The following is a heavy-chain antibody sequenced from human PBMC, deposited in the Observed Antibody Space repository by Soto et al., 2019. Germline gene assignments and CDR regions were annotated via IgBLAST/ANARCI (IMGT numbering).Heavy chain of an antibody. CDR1: GFTFTDYW. CDR2: LNQGGNEK. Sequence: VGSLRLSCAASGFTFTDYWMSWVRQAPGKGLEWVANLNQGGNEKNYLDSVKGRFTISRDNAKNSVYLQLNSLRAEDTAVYYCARDPAPIGWYDYWGQGTLVTVSS. CDR3: ARDPAPIGWYDY. D-gene: IGHD6-19*01. J-gene: IGHJ4*02. V-gene: IGHV3-7*01.